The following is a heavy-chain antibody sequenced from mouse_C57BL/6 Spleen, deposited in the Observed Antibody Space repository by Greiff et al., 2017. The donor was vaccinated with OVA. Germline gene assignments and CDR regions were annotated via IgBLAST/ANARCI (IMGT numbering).Heavy chain of an antibody. CDR2: IWGGGST. Sequence: VKLMESGPGLVAPSQSLSITCTVSGFSLTSYGVDWVRQPPGTGLEWLGVIWGGGSTNYNSALMSRRGISQDNSKSQVFLKMNSLLSYYTAMYYCAKHEDYGNFFAYWGQGTLVTVSA. V-gene: IGHV2-9*01. CDR3: AKHEDYGNFFAY. J-gene: IGHJ3*01. CDR1: GFSLTSYG. D-gene: IGHD2-1*01.